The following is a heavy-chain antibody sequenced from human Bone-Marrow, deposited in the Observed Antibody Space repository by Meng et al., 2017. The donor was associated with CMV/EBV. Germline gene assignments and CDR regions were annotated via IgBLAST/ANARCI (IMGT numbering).Heavy chain of an antibody. CDR1: GFTFDDYG. V-gene: IGHV3-30*02. CDR2: IRYDGSNK. J-gene: IGHJ4*02. Sequence: GESLKISCAASGFTFDDYGMHWVRQAPGKGLEWVAFIRYDGSNKYYADSVKGRFTISRDNSKNTLYLQMNSLRAEDTAVYYCAKEPVNYWGQGTLVTVSS. D-gene: IGHD4-11*01. CDR3: AKEPVNY.